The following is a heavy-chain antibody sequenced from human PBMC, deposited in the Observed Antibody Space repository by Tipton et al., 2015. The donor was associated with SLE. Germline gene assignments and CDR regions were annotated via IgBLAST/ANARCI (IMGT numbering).Heavy chain of an antibody. CDR3: APRRDPAGS. D-gene: IGHD6-25*01. V-gene: IGHV4-34*01. CDR2: INHSGST. J-gene: IGHJ4*02. Sequence: TLSLTCAVYGGSFSGYYWSWIRQPPGKGLEWIGEINHSGSTNYNPSLKSRVTISVDTSKNQFSLKLSSVTAADTAVYYCAPRRDPAGSWGQGTLVTVSS. CDR1: GGSFSGYY.